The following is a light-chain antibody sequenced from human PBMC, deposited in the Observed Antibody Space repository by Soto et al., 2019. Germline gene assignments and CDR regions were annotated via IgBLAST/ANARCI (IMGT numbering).Light chain of an antibody. Sequence: QSVLTQPPSASGTPGQRVTISCSGSISNIGSNSVAWYQHLPGTAPRLLIYSNNERASGVPDRFSVSKSDTSASLAISGLQSAYEADYYCAAWDDRLIGVIFGEGTKVTVL. J-gene: IGLJ2*01. CDR2: SNN. V-gene: IGLV1-44*01. CDR1: ISNIGSNS. CDR3: AAWDDRLIGVI.